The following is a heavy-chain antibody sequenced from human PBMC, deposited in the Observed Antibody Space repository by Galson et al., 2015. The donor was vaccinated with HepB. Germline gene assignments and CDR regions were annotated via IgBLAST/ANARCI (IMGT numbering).Heavy chain of an antibody. CDR3: VKDGLWCGGDWFDP. Sequence: SLRLSCAGSGFIFRNHATAWIRQAPGKGLEWVSGINGRGSTRSYSDAVKGRFSISRDNSKDTVFLQMDNLRAEDTAFYYCVKDGLWCGGDWFDPWGQGALVTVS. CDR2: INGRGSTR. J-gene: IGHJ5*02. CDR1: GFIFRNHA. V-gene: IGHV3-23*01. D-gene: IGHD2-21*01.